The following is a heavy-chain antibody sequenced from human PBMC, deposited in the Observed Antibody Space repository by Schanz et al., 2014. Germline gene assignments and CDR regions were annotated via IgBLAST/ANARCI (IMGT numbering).Heavy chain of an antibody. J-gene: IGHJ4*02. CDR1: GFTFSDYY. CDR3: ARGVRIDY. V-gene: IGHV3-7*01. Sequence: EVKLLESGGGLVQPGGSLRLSCAASGFTFSDYYMSWIRQAPGKGLEWVANIKQDGSEKYYVDSVKGRFTISRDNAKNSLYLQMNSLTAEDTAVYYCARGVRIDYWGQGTLVTVSS. CDR2: IKQDGSEK. D-gene: IGHD3-3*01.